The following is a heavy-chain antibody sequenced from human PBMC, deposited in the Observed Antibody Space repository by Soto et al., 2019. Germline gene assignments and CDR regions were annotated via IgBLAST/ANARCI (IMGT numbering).Heavy chain of an antibody. Sequence: QVQLVESGGALVKPGGSLRLSCEASGFPFSDYYMSWIRQAPGQGLQWLAYIDGSSDYLNYAEPVKGRFTISRDNAKNLVYLHMRGPRAEDTAVYYCARDLGSSSSNYFNFWGQGTLVTVSS. D-gene: IGHD3-22*01. V-gene: IGHV3-11*06. CDR1: GFPFSDYY. CDR2: IDGSSDYL. J-gene: IGHJ4*02. CDR3: ARDLGSSSSNYFNF.